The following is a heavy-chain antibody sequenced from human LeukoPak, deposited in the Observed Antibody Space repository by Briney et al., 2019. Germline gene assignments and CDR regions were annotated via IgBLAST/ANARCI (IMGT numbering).Heavy chain of an antibody. D-gene: IGHD2-15*01. CDR3: AREYCSGGSCYMDV. J-gene: IGHJ6*03. CDR2: FYYSGNT. V-gene: IGHV4-39*07. CDR1: GGSISGSHYY. Sequence: SETLSLTCTVSGGSISGSHYYWGWIRQPPGKGLEWIGNFYYSGNTYYNPSLKSRVTISVDTSKNQFSLKLSSVTAADTAVYYCAREYCSGGSCYMDVWGEGTTVTVSS.